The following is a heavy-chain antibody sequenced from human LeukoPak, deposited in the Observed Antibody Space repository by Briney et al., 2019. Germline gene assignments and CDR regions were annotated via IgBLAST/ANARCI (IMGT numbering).Heavy chain of an antibody. CDR1: GFTFSSYG. CDR2: ISYDGSNK. J-gene: IGHJ4*02. V-gene: IGHV3-30*18. CDR3: AKEDYCSGGSCYGLDY. Sequence: GGSLRLSCAASGFTFSSYGMHWVRQAPGKGLEWVAVISYDGSNKYYADSVKGRFTISRDNSKNTLYLQMNSLRAEDTAVYYCAKEDYCSGGSCYGLDYWGQGTLVTVSS. D-gene: IGHD2-15*01.